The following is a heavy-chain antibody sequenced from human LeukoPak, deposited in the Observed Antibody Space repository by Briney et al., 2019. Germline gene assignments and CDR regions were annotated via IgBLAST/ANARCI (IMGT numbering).Heavy chain of an antibody. Sequence: GGSLRLSCAASGFTFNNYAMNWVRQAPGKGLEWVSSISGGGETTYYADSANGRVTISRDNSQNTLYLQMNSLRAEDTAVYYCARDYADYVGYFFFDYWGQGTLVTVSS. V-gene: IGHV3-23*01. CDR1: GFTFNNYA. J-gene: IGHJ5*01. CDR3: ARDYADYVGYFFFDY. CDR2: ISGGGETT. D-gene: IGHD4-17*01.